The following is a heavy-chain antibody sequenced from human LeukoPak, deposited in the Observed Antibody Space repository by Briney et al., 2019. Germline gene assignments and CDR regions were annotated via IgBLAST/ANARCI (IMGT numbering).Heavy chain of an antibody. J-gene: IGHJ3*02. Sequence: EASVKVSCKASGYTFTSYGISWVRQAPGQGLEWMGWISAYNGNTNYAQKFQERVTMTRDMSTGTAYMELSSLRSEDTAVYYCAAGNYYDSSGYYPYAFDIWGQGTMVTVSS. D-gene: IGHD3-22*01. V-gene: IGHV1-18*01. CDR2: ISAYNGNT. CDR1: GYTFTSYG. CDR3: AAGNYYDSSGYYPYAFDI.